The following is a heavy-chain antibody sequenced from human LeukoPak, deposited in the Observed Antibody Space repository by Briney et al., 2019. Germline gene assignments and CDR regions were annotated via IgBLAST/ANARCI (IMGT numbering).Heavy chain of an antibody. CDR1: GGSISSSSYY. Sequence: SETLSLTCTVSGGSISSSSYYWGWIRQPPGKGLEWIGSIYYSGSTYYNPSLKSRVTISVDTSRNQFSLKLSSVTAADTAVYYCAKVIKNSEVRGVFPFDYWGQGTLVTVSS. CDR2: IYYSGST. CDR3: AKVIKNSEVRGVFPFDY. J-gene: IGHJ4*02. D-gene: IGHD3-10*01. V-gene: IGHV4-39*01.